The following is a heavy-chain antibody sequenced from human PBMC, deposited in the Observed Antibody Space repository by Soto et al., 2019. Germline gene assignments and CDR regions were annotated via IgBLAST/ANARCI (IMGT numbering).Heavy chain of an antibody. D-gene: IGHD6-19*01. CDR2: INHSGST. J-gene: IGHJ4*01. Sequence: QVQLQQWGAGLLKPSETLSLTCAVYGGSFSGYYWSWIRQPPAKGLEWIGEINHSGSTNHNPSLKSRVTISVDTSKNQCSPKLTSVPAADTAVYYCARGRWGGLIRAVAGIRFDYWGHGTLVTVSS. CDR1: GGSFSGYY. CDR3: ARGRWGGLIRAVAGIRFDY. V-gene: IGHV4-34*01.